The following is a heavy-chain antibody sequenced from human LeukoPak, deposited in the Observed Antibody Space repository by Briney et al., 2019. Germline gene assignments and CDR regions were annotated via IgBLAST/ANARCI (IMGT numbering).Heavy chain of an antibody. CDR2: VRYDGNNP. J-gene: IGHJ4*02. CDR1: GFTFGSYG. CDR3: ARGSRYGDYPYYRDF. D-gene: IGHD4-17*01. Sequence: GGSLRLSCAASGFTFGSYGMHWVRQAPGKGLDWVAFVRYDGNNPYYSASVKGRFTISRDNSKNTVLLQMNNLRLEDAAVYYCARGSRYGDYPYYRDFWGQGTLVTVSS. V-gene: IGHV3-30*02.